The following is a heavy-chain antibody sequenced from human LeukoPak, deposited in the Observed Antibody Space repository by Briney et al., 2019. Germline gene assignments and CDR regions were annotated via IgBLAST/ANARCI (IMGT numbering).Heavy chain of an antibody. D-gene: IGHD4-17*01. CDR3: AKDYGSGPYWYFDL. J-gene: IGHJ2*01. Sequence: PGGSLRLSCAASGFTFDDYAMHWVRQAPGKGLEWVSGISWNSGSIGYADSVKGRFTISRDNAKNSLYLQMNSLRAEDTALYYCAKDYGSGPYWYFDLWGRGTLVTVSS. CDR1: GFTFDDYA. V-gene: IGHV3-9*01. CDR2: ISWNSGSI.